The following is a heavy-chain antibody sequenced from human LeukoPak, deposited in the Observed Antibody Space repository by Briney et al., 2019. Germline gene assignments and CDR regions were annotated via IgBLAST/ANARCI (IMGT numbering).Heavy chain of an antibody. CDR3: AKDTAAAKYYFDY. D-gene: IGHD6-13*01. V-gene: IGHV3-30*02. CDR2: VRYDGNNK. Sequence: GGSLTLSCSASGFSFSSLGMHWVREAPGKGVEGVAFVRYDGNNKYYADSVKGRFNISRDNSKSTLYLQMDSLRAEDTAVYYCAKDTAAAKYYFDYGGQGTLVTVSS. J-gene: IGHJ4*02. CDR1: GFSFSSLG.